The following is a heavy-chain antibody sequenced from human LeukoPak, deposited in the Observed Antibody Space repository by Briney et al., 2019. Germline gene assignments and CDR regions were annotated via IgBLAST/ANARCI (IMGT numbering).Heavy chain of an antibody. V-gene: IGHV1-18*01. CDR1: GYTFTNFG. CDR3: ARRVVVGATDY. J-gene: IGHJ4*02. Sequence: ASVKVSCKASGYTFTNFGISWVRQAPGQGLEWMGWISAYNGNTNYAQKLQGRVTMTTDTSTSTAYMELRSLRSDDTAVYYRARRVVVGATDYWGQGTLVTVSS. D-gene: IGHD1-26*01. CDR2: ISAYNGNT.